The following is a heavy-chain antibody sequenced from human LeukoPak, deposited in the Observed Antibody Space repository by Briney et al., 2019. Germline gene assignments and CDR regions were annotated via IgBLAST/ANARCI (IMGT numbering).Heavy chain of an antibody. Sequence: GGSLRLSCAASGFTFSSYAMSWVRQAPGKGLEWVSAISGSGGSTYYADSVKGRFTISRGNSKNTLYLQMNSLRAEDTAVYYCAKDRGFGELLPKDFDYWGQGTLVTVSS. CDR2: ISGSGGST. V-gene: IGHV3-23*01. CDR3: AKDRGFGELLPKDFDY. J-gene: IGHJ4*02. D-gene: IGHD3-10*01. CDR1: GFTFSSYA.